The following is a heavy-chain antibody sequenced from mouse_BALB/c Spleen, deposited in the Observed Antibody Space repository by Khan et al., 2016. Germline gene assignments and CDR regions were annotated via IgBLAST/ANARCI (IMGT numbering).Heavy chain of an antibody. CDR3: ARDGSPFYFDS. D-gene: IGHD2-3*01. CDR2: INPSTGYI. Sequence: VQLQESGAELAKPGASVKMSCKASGYTFTSYWMHWVKQRPGQGLEWIGYINPSTGYIEYNQKFKDKATLTADKSSSTAYMQLSSLTSEDSAVYYCARDGSPFYFDSWGQGTSLTVSS. CDR1: GYTFTSYW. J-gene: IGHJ2*02. V-gene: IGHV1-7*01.